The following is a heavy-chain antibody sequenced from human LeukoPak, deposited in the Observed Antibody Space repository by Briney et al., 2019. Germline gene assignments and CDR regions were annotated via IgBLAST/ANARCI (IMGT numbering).Heavy chain of an antibody. D-gene: IGHD1-26*01. CDR1: GYTFTSYY. CDR2: INPNGGST. Sequence: ASVKVSCKASGYTFTSYYMHWVRQAPGQGLGWMGIINPNGGSTNYAQSFQGRVTMTRDTSTSTVYMELSSLGSEDTAVYYCARWELESSGFDYWGQGTLVTVSS. J-gene: IGHJ4*02. V-gene: IGHV1-46*01. CDR3: ARWELESSGFDY.